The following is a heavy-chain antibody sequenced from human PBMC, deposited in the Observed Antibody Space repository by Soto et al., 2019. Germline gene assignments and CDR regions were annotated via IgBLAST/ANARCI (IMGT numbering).Heavy chain of an antibody. CDR2: IWPGDSEP. CDR1: GFSFTSDW. J-gene: IGHJ6*02. Sequence: PGESLQISCQVSGFSFTSDWIAWVRQMPGKGLEWIGIIWPGDSEPRYSPSFQGQVTISADKSISTAYLQWRSLKASDTAIYYCARHKGDYVLEVWGQGTTVTVS. CDR3: ARHKGDYVLEV. V-gene: IGHV5-51*01. D-gene: IGHD3-10*01.